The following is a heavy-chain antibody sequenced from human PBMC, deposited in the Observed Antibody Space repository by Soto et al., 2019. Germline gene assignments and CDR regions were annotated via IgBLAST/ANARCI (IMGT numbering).Heavy chain of an antibody. Sequence: GGSLRLSCAASVSTFSSYGMHWVRQSPGKGLEWVAVISYDGSNKYYADSVKGRFTISRDNSKNTLYLQMNSLRADDTAVYYCAKIRSGYQRGYFDYWGQGTLVTVSS. D-gene: IGHD5-12*01. CDR1: VSTFSSYG. CDR3: AKIRSGYQRGYFDY. CDR2: ISYDGSNK. J-gene: IGHJ4*02. V-gene: IGHV3-30*18.